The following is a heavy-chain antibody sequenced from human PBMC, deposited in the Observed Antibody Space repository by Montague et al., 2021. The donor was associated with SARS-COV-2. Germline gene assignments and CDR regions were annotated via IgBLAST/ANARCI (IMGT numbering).Heavy chain of an antibody. D-gene: IGHD3-10*01. CDR1: GGSNSSSSYY. Sequence: SETLSLTCTVPGGSNSSSSYYWGWIRQPPGKGLERIGSIYYSGSTYYNPSLKSRVTISVDTSKNQFSLKLSSVTAADTAVYYCARDLAGYYGSGSYGGMDVWGQGTTVTVSS. V-gene: IGHV4-39*07. CDR2: IYYSGST. CDR3: ARDLAGYYGSGSYGGMDV. J-gene: IGHJ6*02.